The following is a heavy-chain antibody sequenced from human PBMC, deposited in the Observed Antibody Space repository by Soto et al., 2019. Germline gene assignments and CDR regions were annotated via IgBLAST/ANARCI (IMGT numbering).Heavy chain of an antibody. CDR1: GGSISSYY. Sequence: SETLSLTCTVSGGSISSYYWSWIRQPPGKGLEWIGYIYYSGSTNYNPSLKSRVTISVDTSKNQFSLKLSSVTAADTAVYYCARIFGVVTDYYYYYGMDVWGQGTTVTISS. J-gene: IGHJ6*02. D-gene: IGHD3-3*01. CDR2: IYYSGST. V-gene: IGHV4-59*01. CDR3: ARIFGVVTDYYYYYGMDV.